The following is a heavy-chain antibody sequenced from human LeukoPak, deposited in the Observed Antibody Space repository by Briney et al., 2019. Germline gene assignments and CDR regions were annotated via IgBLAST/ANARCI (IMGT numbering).Heavy chain of an antibody. D-gene: IGHD6-13*01. J-gene: IGHJ4*02. CDR1: GYTFTSYG. V-gene: IGHV1-18*04. Sequence: ASVTVSRKASGYTFTSYGISWVRQAPGQGLEWMGWISAYNGNTNYAQKLQGRVTMTTDTSTSTAYMELRSLRSDDTAVYYCARDRLGIAAAGTGFDYWGQGTLVTVSS. CDR2: ISAYNGNT. CDR3: ARDRLGIAAAGTGFDY.